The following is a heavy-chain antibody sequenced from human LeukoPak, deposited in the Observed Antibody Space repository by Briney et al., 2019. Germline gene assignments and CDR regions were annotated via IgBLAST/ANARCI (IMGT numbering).Heavy chain of an antibody. CDR2: ISAYNGNT. J-gene: IGHJ3*02. V-gene: IGHV1-18*01. D-gene: IGHD3-22*01. CDR3: ARYGLDYYDSSGSSGDAFDI. Sequence: GASVKVSCKASGYTFTSYGISWVRQAPGQGLEWMGWISAYNGNTNYAQKLQGRVTMTTDTSTSTAYMELRSLRSDDTAVYYCARYGLDYYDSSGSSGDAFDIWGQGTMVTVSS. CDR1: GYTFTSYG.